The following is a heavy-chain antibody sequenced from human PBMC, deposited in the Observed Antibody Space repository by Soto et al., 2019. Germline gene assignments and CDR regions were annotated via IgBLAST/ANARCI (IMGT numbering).Heavy chain of an antibody. CDR2: IWYDGSNK. Sequence: PGVSLRLSCAASGFTFSSYGMHWVRQAPGKGLEWVAVIWYDGSNKYYADSVKGRFTISRDNSKNTLYLQMNSLRAEDTAVYYCAREARLAVAGHYYGMDVWGQGTTVTVSS. J-gene: IGHJ6*02. CDR3: AREARLAVAGHYYGMDV. V-gene: IGHV3-33*01. D-gene: IGHD6-19*01. CDR1: GFTFSSYG.